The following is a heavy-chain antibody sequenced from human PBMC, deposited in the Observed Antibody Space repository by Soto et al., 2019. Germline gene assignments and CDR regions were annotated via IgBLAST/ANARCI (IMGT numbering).Heavy chain of an antibody. CDR3: ARDLRYYYDSSGYYPPFDYYGMDV. CDR1: GFAFSSYG. D-gene: IGHD3-22*01. J-gene: IGHJ6*02. V-gene: IGHV3-33*01. Sequence: GGSLRLSCAASGFAFSSYGMHWVRQAPGKGLEWVAVIWYDGSNKYYADSVKGRFTISRDNSKNTLYLQMNSLRAEDTAVYYCARDLRYYYDSSGYYPPFDYYGMDVWGQGTTVTVSS. CDR2: IWYDGSNK.